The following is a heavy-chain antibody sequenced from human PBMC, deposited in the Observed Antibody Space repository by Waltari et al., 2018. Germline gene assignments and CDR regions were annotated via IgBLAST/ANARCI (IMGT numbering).Heavy chain of an antibody. CDR1: GGSFRSNV. Sequence: QVQLVQSGAEVKKPGSSVKVSCRTSGGSFRSNVFSWVRHAPGQGLEWMGRINPTLNTADYAHDFQDRVTISADKDTTTAYMELSGLRSEDTATYYCVISRGWDCKEGVCLYDALDMWGQGTTVIVSS. V-gene: IGHV1-69*04. J-gene: IGHJ3*02. CDR2: INPTLNTA. D-gene: IGHD1-26*01. CDR3: VISRGWDCKEGVCLYDALDM.